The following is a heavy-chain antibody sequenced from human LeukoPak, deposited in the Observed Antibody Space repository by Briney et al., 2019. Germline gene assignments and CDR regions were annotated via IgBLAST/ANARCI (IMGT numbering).Heavy chain of an antibody. J-gene: IGHJ3*02. D-gene: IGHD5-18*01. Sequence: ASVKVSCKASGYTFTSYGISWVRQAPGQGLEWMGWISAYNGNTNYAQKLQGRVTMTTDSSTSTAYMELRSLRSDDTAVYYCARDHPEGTWIQLWLSAFDIWGQGTMVTVSS. CDR2: ISAYNGNT. CDR1: GYTFTSYG. CDR3: ARDHPEGTWIQLWLSAFDI. V-gene: IGHV1-18*01.